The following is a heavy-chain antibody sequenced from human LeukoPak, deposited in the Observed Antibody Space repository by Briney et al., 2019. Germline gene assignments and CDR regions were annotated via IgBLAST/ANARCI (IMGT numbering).Heavy chain of an antibody. V-gene: IGHV1-18*01. J-gene: IGHJ3*02. D-gene: IGHD3-3*01. CDR1: GYTFTSYG. Sequence: ASVKVSCKASGYTFTSYGISWVRQAPGQGLEWMGWISAYNGNTNYAQKLQGRVTMTTDTSTSTAYMELRSLRSDDTAVYYCAREETIFGVVGAFDIWGQGTMVTVSS. CDR2: ISAYNGNT. CDR3: AREETIFGVVGAFDI.